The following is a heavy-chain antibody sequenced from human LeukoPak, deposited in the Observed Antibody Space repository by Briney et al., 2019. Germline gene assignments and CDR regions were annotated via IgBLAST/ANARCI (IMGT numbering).Heavy chain of an antibody. CDR2: ISSSGSTI. D-gene: IGHD3-10*01. J-gene: IGHJ4*02. V-gene: IGHV3-48*03. CDR1: GFTFSSYE. Sequence: PGGSLRPSCAASGFTFSSYEMNWVRQAPGKGLEWVSYISSSGSTIYYADSVKGRFTISRDNAKNPLYLQMNSLRAEDTAVYYCALRGSGSLGYFDYWGQGTLVTVSS. CDR3: ALRGSGSLGYFDY.